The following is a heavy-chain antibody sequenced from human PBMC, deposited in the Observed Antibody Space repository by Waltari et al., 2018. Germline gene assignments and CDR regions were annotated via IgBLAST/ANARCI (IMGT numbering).Heavy chain of an antibody. D-gene: IGHD3-10*01. V-gene: IGHV3-30*02. Sequence: QVQLVESGGGVVQPGGSLRLSCAASGFTFSSYGMHWVRQAPGKGLEWVAFIRYDGSNKYYADSVKGRFTISRDNSKNTLYLQMNSLRAEDTAVYYCAKDDSYYGSGSPNWFDPWGQGTQVTVSS. CDR1: GFTFSSYG. J-gene: IGHJ5*02. CDR2: IRYDGSNK. CDR3: AKDDSYYGSGSPNWFDP.